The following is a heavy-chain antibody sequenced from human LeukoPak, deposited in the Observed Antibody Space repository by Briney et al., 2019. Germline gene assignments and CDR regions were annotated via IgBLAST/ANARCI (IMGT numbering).Heavy chain of an antibody. V-gene: IGHV3-48*03. J-gene: IGHJ4*02. CDR3: ARVPPLLYSSSWYWDY. Sequence: GGSLRLSCAASGFTFSSYEMNWVRQAPGKGLEWVSYISSSGSTIYYADSAKGRFTISRDNAKNSLYLQMNSLRAEDTAVYYCARVPPLLYSSSWYWDYWGQGTLVTVSS. CDR2: ISSSGSTI. CDR1: GFTFSSYE. D-gene: IGHD6-13*01.